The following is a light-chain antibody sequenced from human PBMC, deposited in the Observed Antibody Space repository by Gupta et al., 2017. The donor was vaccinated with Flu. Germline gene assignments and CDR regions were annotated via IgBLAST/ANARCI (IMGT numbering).Light chain of an antibody. V-gene: IGKV3-15*01. CDR2: GAS. Sequence: ERATLSCRASQNVSSNLAWYQQKPGQAPRLVIYGASTRANDIPARFSGSGSGTEFTLTISSLQSEDFAVYYCQQYNNWPPDTFGQGTKLEIK. J-gene: IGKJ2*01. CDR3: QQYNNWPPDT. CDR1: QNVSSN.